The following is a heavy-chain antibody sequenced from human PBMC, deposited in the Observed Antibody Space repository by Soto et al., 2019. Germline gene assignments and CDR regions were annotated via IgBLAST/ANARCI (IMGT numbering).Heavy chain of an antibody. D-gene: IGHD5-18*01. CDR2: ISANGDTS. V-gene: IGHV3-23*01. J-gene: IGHJ6*02. CDR1: GFTFSSYA. Sequence: EVQLLESGGGLVQPGGSLRLSCAASGFTFSSYAMSWVRQAPGKGLEWISAISANGDTSYYADSVKGRFTISRDNSKNTLYLRMNSLRAEDTAVYYCAKRKGGYGFGDLDVWGQGTTVTVSS. CDR3: AKRKGGYGFGDLDV.